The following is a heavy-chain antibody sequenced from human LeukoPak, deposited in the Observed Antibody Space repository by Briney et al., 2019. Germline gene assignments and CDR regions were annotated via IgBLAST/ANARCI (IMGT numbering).Heavy chain of an antibody. V-gene: IGHV1-18*01. Sequence: GASVKVSCKASGYTFTSYGISWVRQAPGQGLEWMGWISAYSGNTNYAQKLQGRVTMTTDTSTSTAYMELRSLRSDDTAVYYCARVFPRSSDYYYYMDVWGKGTTVTISS. CDR3: ARVFPRSSDYYYYMDV. CDR1: GYTFTSYG. J-gene: IGHJ6*03. CDR2: ISAYSGNT. D-gene: IGHD6-19*01.